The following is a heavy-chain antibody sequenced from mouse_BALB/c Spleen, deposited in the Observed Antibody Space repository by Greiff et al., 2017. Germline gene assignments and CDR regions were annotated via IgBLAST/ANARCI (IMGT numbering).Heavy chain of an antibody. CDR1: GFNIKDTY. Sequence: VQLQQSGAELVKPGASVKLSCTASGFNIKDTYMHWVKQRPEQGLEWIGRIDPANGNTKYDPKFQGKATITADTSSNTAYLQLSSLTSEDTAVYYCGYEYEKVWFAYWGQGTLVTVSA. J-gene: IGHJ3*01. CDR2: IDPANGNT. D-gene: IGHD2-4*01. CDR3: GYEYEKVWFAY. V-gene: IGHV14-3*02.